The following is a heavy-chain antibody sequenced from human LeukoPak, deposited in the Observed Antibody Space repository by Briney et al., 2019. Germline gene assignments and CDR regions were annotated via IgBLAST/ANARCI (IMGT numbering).Heavy chain of an antibody. CDR1: GFTFTSYW. CDR2: IKQDGSEK. J-gene: IGHJ4*02. D-gene: IGHD4-17*01. Sequence: GGSLRLSCAASGFTFTSYWMSWVRQAPGKGLEWVANIKQDGSEKYYVDSVKGRFTISRDNAKNSLYLQMNSLRAEDPAVRYCARDGRTTVTKGTPTAHYYWGQGTLVTVSS. V-gene: IGHV3-7*01. CDR3: ARDGRTTVTKGTPTAHYY.